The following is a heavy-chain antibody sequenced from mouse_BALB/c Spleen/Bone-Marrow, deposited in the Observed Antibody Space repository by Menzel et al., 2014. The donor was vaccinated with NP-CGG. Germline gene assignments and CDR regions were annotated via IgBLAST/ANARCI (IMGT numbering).Heavy chain of an antibody. CDR2: IYPGNSDT. D-gene: IGHD3-1*01. CDR1: GYTFSNYW. J-gene: IGHJ2*01. CDR3: TTLARSDFDY. V-gene: IGHV1-5*01. Sequence: EVQLQQSGTVLARPGAAVKMSCKASGYTFSNYWMHWVKQRPGQGLEWIGTIYPGNSDTTYNQKFKGKAKPTAVTSTSTAYMELSSLTNEDSAVYYCTTLARSDFDYWGQGTTLTGSS.